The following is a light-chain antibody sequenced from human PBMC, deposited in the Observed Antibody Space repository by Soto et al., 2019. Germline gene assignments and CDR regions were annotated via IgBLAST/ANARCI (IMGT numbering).Light chain of an antibody. V-gene: IGKV3-15*01. CDR3: QQYNNWPLT. CDR2: GAS. Sequence: EIVLTQSPGTLSLSPGQRATLSCRASQSVSSSYLAWYQHKRGQAPRLLIYGASTRATGIPARFSGSGSGTEFTLTISSLQSEDFAVYYCQQYNNWPLTFGGGTKVDIK. J-gene: IGKJ4*01. CDR1: QSVSSSY.